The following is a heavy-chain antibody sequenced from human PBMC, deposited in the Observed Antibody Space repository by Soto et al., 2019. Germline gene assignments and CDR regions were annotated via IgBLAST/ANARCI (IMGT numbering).Heavy chain of an antibody. CDR3: ARGRYGDY. CDR2: ISAHNGNT. J-gene: IGHJ4*02. CDR1: GYGFTTYG. D-gene: IGHD1-1*01. V-gene: IGHV1-18*01. Sequence: QVHLVQSGAEVKKPGASVKVSCKGSGYGFTTYGITWVRQAPGQGLEWMAWISAHNGNTNYAQKLQGRVTVTRDTSTSTAYMELRSLRSHDTAVYYGARGRYGDYWGQGALVTISS.